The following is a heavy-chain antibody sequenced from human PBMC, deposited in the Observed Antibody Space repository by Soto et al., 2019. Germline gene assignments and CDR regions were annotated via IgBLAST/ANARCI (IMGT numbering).Heavy chain of an antibody. V-gene: IGHV4-59*08. CDR1: GGSISSYY. D-gene: IGHD3-10*01. Sequence: QVQLQESGPGLVKPSETLSLSCTVSGGSISSYYWSWFRQSPGKRMEWIGYVHHSWGSSYNPSLQSRVAISLDTSKRQFSLKVTSVTATDTAVYYGARQGFGPLHGLVDVWGQGTTVTVSS. CDR2: VHHSWGS. CDR3: ARQGFGPLHGLVDV. J-gene: IGHJ6*02.